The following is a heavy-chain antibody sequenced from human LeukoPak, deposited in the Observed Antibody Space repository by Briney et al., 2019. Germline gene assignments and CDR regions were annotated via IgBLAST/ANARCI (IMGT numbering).Heavy chain of an antibody. J-gene: IGHJ6*04. CDR3: ARVYCSSTSCPRPSYYYGMDV. CDR1: GGSFSGYY. V-gene: IGHV4-34*01. CDR2: INHSGST. D-gene: IGHD2-2*01. Sequence: SETLSLTCAVYGGSFSGYYWSWIRQPPGKGLEWIGEINHSGSTNYNPSLKTRVTISVDTSKNQFSLKLSSVTAADTAVYYCARVYCSSTSCPRPSYYYGMDVWGKGTTVTVSS.